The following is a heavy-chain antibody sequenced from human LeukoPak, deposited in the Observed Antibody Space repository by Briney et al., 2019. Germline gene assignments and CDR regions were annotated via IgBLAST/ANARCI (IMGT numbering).Heavy chain of an antibody. Sequence: SETLSLTCAVYGGSFSGYYWSWIRQPPGKGLEWIGEINHSGSTNYNPSLKSRVTVSVDTSKNQFSLKLSSVTAADTAVYYCAGYSSIAARIDYWGQGTQVTVSS. D-gene: IGHD6-6*01. CDR2: INHSGST. CDR1: GGSFSGYY. J-gene: IGHJ4*02. CDR3: AGYSSIAARIDY. V-gene: IGHV4-34*01.